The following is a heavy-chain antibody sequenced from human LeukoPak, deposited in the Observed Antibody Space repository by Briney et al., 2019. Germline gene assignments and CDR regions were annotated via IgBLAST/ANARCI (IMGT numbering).Heavy chain of an antibody. J-gene: IGHJ4*02. V-gene: IGHV3-43*02. CDR3: AKSRREYDFWSVYFDY. Sequence: GGSLRLSXAASGFTFDDYAMHWVRQAPGKGLEGVSLISGDGGSTYYADSVKGRFTISRDNSKNSLYLQMNSLRTEDTALYYCAKSRREYDFWSVYFDYWGQGTLVTVSS. D-gene: IGHD3-3*01. CDR1: GFTFDDYA. CDR2: ISGDGGST.